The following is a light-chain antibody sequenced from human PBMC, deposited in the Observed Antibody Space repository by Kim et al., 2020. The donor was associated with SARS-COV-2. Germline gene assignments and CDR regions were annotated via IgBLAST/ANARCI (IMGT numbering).Light chain of an antibody. CDR2: EVS. Sequence: PASISCRSSQSLVYRDGNTYLIWFQQRPGQSPRRLIYEVSNRDSGVPDRFSGSGSGTDFTLKISRVEAEDVAVYYCMQGTHWPWTFGQGTKVDIK. V-gene: IGKV2-30*01. CDR1: QSLVYRDGNTY. CDR3: MQGTHWPWT. J-gene: IGKJ1*01.